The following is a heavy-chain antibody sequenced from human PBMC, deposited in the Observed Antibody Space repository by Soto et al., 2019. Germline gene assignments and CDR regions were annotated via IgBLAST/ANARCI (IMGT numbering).Heavy chain of an antibody. D-gene: IGHD6-6*01. CDR3: ARRESSSSGYGMDV. CDR1: GYSFTSYW. CDR2: IDPSDSYT. J-gene: IGHJ6*02. Sequence: PEECLSSYCKGAGYSFTSYWIIWVRQMPGKGLESMGSIDPSDSYTNYSPSFQGHVTISADKSISTAYLQWSSLKASDTAMYYCARRESSSSGYGMDVWGQGTTVTVSS. V-gene: IGHV5-10-1*01.